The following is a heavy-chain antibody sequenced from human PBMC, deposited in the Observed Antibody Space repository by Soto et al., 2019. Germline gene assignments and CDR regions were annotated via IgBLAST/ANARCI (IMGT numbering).Heavy chain of an antibody. Sequence: QVQLVESGGGVVQPGRSLRLSCVASGFTFSTYGMHWVRQAPGKGLEWVAVISYDGKNKYYADSVKGRLTISRDNSKNTVYQQMSRLRGEDTAVYYCAKGQHCSSTSCYFYHYGMDVWGQGTTVAVSS. V-gene: IGHV3-30*18. D-gene: IGHD2-2*01. CDR1: GFTFSTYG. J-gene: IGHJ6*02. CDR3: AKGQHCSSTSCYFYHYGMDV. CDR2: ISYDGKNK.